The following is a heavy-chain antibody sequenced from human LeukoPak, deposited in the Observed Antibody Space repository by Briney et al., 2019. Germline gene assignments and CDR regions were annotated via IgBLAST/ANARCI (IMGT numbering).Heavy chain of an antibody. Sequence: SVKVSCKASGYTFTSYYMHWVRQAPGQGLEWMGRIIPILGIANYAQKFQGRVTITADKSTSTAYMELSSLRSEDTAVYYCTRETSSRYFDYWGQGTLVTVSS. J-gene: IGHJ4*02. CDR1: GYTFTSYY. CDR3: TRETSSRYFDY. CDR2: IIPILGIA. V-gene: IGHV1-69*04.